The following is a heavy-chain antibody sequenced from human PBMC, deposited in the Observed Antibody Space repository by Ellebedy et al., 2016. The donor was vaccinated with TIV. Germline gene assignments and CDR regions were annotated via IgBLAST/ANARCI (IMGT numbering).Heavy chain of an antibody. CDR2: ISSSGSGK. CDR3: VRSSYGP. D-gene: IGHD3-16*01. Sequence: GESLKISCAASGFTFSDFYMSWIRQPPGKGLEWVSYISSSGSGKFYADSVKGRFTVSRDNAKDSLFLQMNGLRVEDTAMYYCVRSSYGPWGQGILVTVSS. J-gene: IGHJ5*02. CDR1: GFTFSDFY. V-gene: IGHV3-11*01.